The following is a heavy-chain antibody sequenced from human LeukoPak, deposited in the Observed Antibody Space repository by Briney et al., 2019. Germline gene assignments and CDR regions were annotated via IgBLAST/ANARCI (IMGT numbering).Heavy chain of an antibody. CDR1: GFTFGDYA. CDR3: TRGRLGNDY. CDR2: IRSKAYGGTT. J-gene: IGHJ4*02. D-gene: IGHD7-27*01. V-gene: IGHV3-49*04. Sequence: PGGSLRLSCTASGFTFGDYAMSWVRQAPGRGLEWVGFIRSKAYGGTTEYAASVKGRFTISRDDSKSIAYLQMNSLKTEDIAVYYCTRGRLGNDYWGQGTLVTVSS.